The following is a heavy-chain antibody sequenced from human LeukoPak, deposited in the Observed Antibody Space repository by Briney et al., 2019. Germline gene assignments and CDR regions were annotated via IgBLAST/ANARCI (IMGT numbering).Heavy chain of an antibody. CDR3: ATGAGSYQLLVGAGAFFDY. CDR1: GGTFSSYA. Sequence: ASVKVSCKASGGTFSSYAISWVRQAPGKGLEWMGGFDPDDGETIYAQKFQGRVTMTEDTSTDTAYMELSSLRSEDTAVYYCATGAGSYQLLVGAGAFFDYWGQGTLVTVSS. D-gene: IGHD2-2*01. CDR2: FDPDDGET. J-gene: IGHJ4*02. V-gene: IGHV1-24*01.